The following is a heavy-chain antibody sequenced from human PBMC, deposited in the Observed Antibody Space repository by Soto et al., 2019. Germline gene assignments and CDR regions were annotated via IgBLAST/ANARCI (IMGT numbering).Heavy chain of an antibody. V-gene: IGHV3-33*01. CDR2: IWYDGSDK. CDR1: GFTFRIYG. Sequence: GALLVSCAASGFTFRIYGMDWVRQAPGKGLEWVAVIWYDGSDKYYADSVRGRFTISRDNSNNTLSLQMNSLRAEDTAVYYCARGSIGTRGYLQHWGQGTLVTVYS. J-gene: IGHJ1*01. CDR3: ARGSIGTRGYLQH. D-gene: IGHD3-3*02.